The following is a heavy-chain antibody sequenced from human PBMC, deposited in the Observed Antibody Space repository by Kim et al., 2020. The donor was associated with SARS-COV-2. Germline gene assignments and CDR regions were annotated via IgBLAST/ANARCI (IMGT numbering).Heavy chain of an antibody. D-gene: IGHD6-13*01. V-gene: IGHV3-30*07. CDR3: ASERTTWYSYYYFGMNV. J-gene: IGHJ6*02. Sequence: VNGRFTISRANSKNMLYLQMNSLRAEDTAVYYCASERTTWYSYYYFGMNVWGQGTTVTVSS.